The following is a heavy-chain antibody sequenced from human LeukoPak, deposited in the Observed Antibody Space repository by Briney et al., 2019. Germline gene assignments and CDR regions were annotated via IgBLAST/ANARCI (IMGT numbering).Heavy chain of an antibody. CDR3: ARTPAVGYYFDY. J-gene: IGHJ4*02. CDR1: GFSLSTSGMC. CDR2: IDWDDDK. V-gene: IGHV2-70*20. D-gene: IGHD1-26*01. Sequence: SGPALVIPTQTLTLTCTFSGFSLSTSGMCVSWVRQPPGKALEWLALIDWDDDKYYSTSLKTRLTISKDTSKNRVVLTMTNMDPVDTATYYCARTPAVGYYFDYWGQGTLVTVSS.